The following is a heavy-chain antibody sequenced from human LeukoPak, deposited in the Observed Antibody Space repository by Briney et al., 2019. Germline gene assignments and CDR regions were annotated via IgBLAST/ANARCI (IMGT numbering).Heavy chain of an antibody. D-gene: IGHD1-26*01. CDR2: INNDGGVT. CDR1: GFTFSSSW. CDR3: VKVRGRARVGYFDY. V-gene: IGHV3-74*01. Sequence: GGSLRLSCAASGFTFSSSWIHWVRQAPGKGLVWVSRINNDGGVTDYPESVKGRFSISRDNDKNTLYLQMSSLRGEDTAIYYCVKVRGRARVGYFDYWGQGTLVTVCS. J-gene: IGHJ4*02.